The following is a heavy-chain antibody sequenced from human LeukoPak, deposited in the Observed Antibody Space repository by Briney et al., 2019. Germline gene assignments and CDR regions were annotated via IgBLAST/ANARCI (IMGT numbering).Heavy chain of an antibody. V-gene: IGHV3-23*01. CDR1: GFTFSSYA. CDR2: ISGSGGST. J-gene: IGHJ4*02. Sequence: GGSLRLSCAASGFTFSSYAMSWVRQAPGKGLEWVSAISGSGGSTYYADSVKGRFTISRDNSKNTLYLQMNSLRAEDTAVYYCAKDPEYSSGWQYETYFDYWGREPWSPSPQ. D-gene: IGHD6-19*01. CDR3: AKDPEYSSGWQYETYFDY.